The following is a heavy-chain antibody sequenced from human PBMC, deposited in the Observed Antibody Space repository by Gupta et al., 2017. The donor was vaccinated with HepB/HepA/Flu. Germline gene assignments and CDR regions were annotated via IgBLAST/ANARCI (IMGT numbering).Heavy chain of an antibody. Sequence: EVHLVESGGGLVQPGGSLRLSCVGSEFTFSRYWMHWARQTPEKGLVWVSRSQGDGSNTLDADSVKGRFTISRDNAKNTMYLQMNSLTAEDTAVYYCATGSLTGPNLLDHGGQGTLVTVSS. CDR2: SQGDGSNT. J-gene: IGHJ4*02. D-gene: IGHD1-1*01. V-gene: IGHV3-74*01. CDR1: EFTFSRYW. CDR3: ATGSLTGPNLLDH.